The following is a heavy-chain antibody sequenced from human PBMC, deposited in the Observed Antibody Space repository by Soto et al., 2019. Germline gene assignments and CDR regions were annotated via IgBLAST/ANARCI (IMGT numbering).Heavy chain of an antibody. CDR2: IYSGGST. D-gene: IGHD3-16*02. CDR3: ARGPARLYDYIWGSYRFDY. V-gene: IGHV3-66*01. Sequence: GGSLRLSCAASGFTVSSNYMSWVRQAPGKGLEWVSVIYSGGSTYYADSVKGRFTISRDNSKNTLYLQMNSLRAEDTAVYYCARGPARLYDYIWGSYRFDYWGQGTLVTVSS. J-gene: IGHJ4*02. CDR1: GFTVSSNY.